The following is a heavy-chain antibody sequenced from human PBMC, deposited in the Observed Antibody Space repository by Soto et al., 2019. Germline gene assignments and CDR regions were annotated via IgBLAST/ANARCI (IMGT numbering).Heavy chain of an antibody. CDR1: GFTFSNYW. D-gene: IGHD2-15*01. J-gene: IGHJ6*03. Sequence: EVQLVESGGGLVQPGGSLRLSCAASGFTFSNYWMYWVRQAPGKGLEWVSRINSDGSVSSYADSVKGRLTISRDNVKNTLYLQMDSLTAEDTAVYYCARGDCVGGTCYSLAGSFYCYMDVWGKGTTVTVFS. V-gene: IGHV3-74*02. CDR2: INSDGSVS. CDR3: ARGDCVGGTCYSLAGSFYCYMDV.